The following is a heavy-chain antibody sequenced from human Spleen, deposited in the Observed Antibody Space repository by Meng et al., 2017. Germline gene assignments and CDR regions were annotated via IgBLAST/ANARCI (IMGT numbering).Heavy chain of an antibody. CDR1: GFTFRSYW. D-gene: IGHD5-12*01. J-gene: IGHJ6*02. Sequence: GESLKISCAASGFTFRSYWMSWVRQAPGKGLEWVANIKQDGSEKFYVDSVKGRFTISRDNAKNSLYLQMNSLRAEDTAVYYCARDWRSDYELYYYYGMDVWGQGTTVTVSS. CDR3: ARDWRSDYELYYYYGMDV. CDR2: IKQDGSEK. V-gene: IGHV3-7*01.